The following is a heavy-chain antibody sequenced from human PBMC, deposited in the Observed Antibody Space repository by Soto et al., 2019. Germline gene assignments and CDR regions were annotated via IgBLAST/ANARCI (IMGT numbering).Heavy chain of an antibody. CDR2: IIPIFGTA. J-gene: IGHJ6*02. CDR3: ARDIRLWSGYRDRRDV. V-gene: IGHV1-69*06. Sequence: QVQLVQSGAEVKKPGSSVQVSCKASGGTFSSYAISWVRQAPGHGLEWMGGIIPIFGTANYAQKFQGRVTITADKSTSTAYMELSSLRSEDTAVYYCARDIRLWSGYRDRRDVWCQGTTVTDSS. CDR1: GGTFSSYA. D-gene: IGHD3-3*01.